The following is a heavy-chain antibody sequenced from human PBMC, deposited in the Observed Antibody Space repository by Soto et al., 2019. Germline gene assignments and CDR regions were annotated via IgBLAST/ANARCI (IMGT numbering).Heavy chain of an antibody. CDR2: INPNSGGT. Sequence: ASVKVSCKASGYTFTGYYMHWVRQAPGQGLEWMGWINPNSGGTNYAQKFQGWVTMTRDTSISTAYMELSRLRSDDTAVYYCARELVVPADPAGTRRLIDYWGQGTLVTVSS. V-gene: IGHV1-2*04. D-gene: IGHD2-2*01. J-gene: IGHJ4*02. CDR1: GYTFTGYY. CDR3: ARELVVPADPAGTRRLIDY.